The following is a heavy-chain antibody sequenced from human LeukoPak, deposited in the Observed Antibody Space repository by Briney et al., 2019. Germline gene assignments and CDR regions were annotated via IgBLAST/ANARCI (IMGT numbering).Heavy chain of an antibody. D-gene: IGHD2-21*02. Sequence: PGGSLRLSCAASGFSFDDYAMHWVRQRPGKGLEWVSAISGSGGSTYYADSVKGRFTISRDNSKNTLYLQMNSLRAEDTAVYYCATRTLAYCGGDCYETWGQGTLVTVSS. J-gene: IGHJ5*02. CDR2: ISGSGGST. CDR1: GFSFDDYA. CDR3: ATRTLAYCGGDCYET. V-gene: IGHV3-23*01.